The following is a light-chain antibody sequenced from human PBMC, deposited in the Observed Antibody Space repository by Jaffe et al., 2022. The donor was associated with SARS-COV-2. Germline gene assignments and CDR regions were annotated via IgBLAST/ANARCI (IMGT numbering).Light chain of an antibody. CDR3: QQTYSAPYN. J-gene: IGKJ2*01. CDR1: QGIRDN. V-gene: IGKV1-39*01. CDR2: SIS. Sequence: DIQMTQSPSSLSVSVGDSVTITCRASQGIRDNLNWYQQRLGKAPKLLIYSISNLHSGVPLRFNGSGSGTDFALTISSLQPEDYATYYCQQTYSAPYNFGQGARLDIK.